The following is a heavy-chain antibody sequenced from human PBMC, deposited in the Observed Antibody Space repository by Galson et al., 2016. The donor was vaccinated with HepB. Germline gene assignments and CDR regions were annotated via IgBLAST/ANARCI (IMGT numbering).Heavy chain of an antibody. D-gene: IGHD1-14*01. CDR2: IQPEGSEK. J-gene: IGHJ5*02. CDR1: GFTFSTYW. CDR3: ARGRANRPRSRPQSWGFDP. V-gene: IGHV3-7*01. Sequence: SLRLSCAASGFTFSTYWINWVRQGPGKGLEWVANIQPEGSEKYYVDSVKGRFTISRDNAKNSLYLQMNSLKAEDTAVYYCARGRANRPRSRPQSWGFDPWGQGTLVTVSS.